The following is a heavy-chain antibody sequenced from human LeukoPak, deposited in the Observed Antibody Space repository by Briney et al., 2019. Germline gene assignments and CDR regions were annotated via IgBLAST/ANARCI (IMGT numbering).Heavy chain of an antibody. CDR1: GFTFSSYW. Sequence: GGSLRLSCAAAGFTFSSYWMHWVRQAPGKGLVGVSSTNSDGSSTSYADSVKGRFTISRDNAKNTLYLQMNILRAEDTAVYYCARDRSLYFYYSSGYYYYYYYYIDVWGKGTTVTVSS. CDR3: ARDRSLYFYYSSGYYYYYYYYIDV. V-gene: IGHV3-74*01. J-gene: IGHJ6*03. CDR2: TNSDGSST. D-gene: IGHD3-22*01.